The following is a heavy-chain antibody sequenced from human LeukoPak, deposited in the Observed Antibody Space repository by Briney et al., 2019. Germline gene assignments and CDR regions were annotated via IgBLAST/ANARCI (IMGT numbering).Heavy chain of an antibody. CDR3: AKELRNGVGATDY. CDR1: GYTVTDYD. Sequence: ASVKVSCKTSGYTVTDYDMHWLRQAPGQGLEWVGRIHISTGDTIYAQQFQGRVSVTRGTSTSTLYMELSSLRSEDTAVYYCAKELRNGVGATDYWVQGGLVSVCS. D-gene: IGHD1-26*01. J-gene: IGHJ4*02. V-gene: IGHV1-46*01. CDR2: IHISTGDT.